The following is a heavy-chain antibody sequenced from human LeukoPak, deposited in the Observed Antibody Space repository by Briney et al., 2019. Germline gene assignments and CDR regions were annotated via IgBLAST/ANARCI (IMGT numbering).Heavy chain of an antibody. CDR1: GFTFSSYE. CDR2: ISSSGSTI. J-gene: IGHJ4*02. D-gene: IGHD3-10*01. CDR3: ARDYGSGIRRLDY. Sequence: GGSLRLSCAASGFTFSSYEMNWVRQAQGKGLERVSYISSSGSTIYYADSVKGRFTISRDNAKNSLYLQMNSLRAEDTAVYYCARDYGSGIRRLDYWGQGTLVTVSS. V-gene: IGHV3-48*03.